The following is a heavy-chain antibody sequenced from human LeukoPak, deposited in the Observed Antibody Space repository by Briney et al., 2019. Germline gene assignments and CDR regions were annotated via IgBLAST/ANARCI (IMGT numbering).Heavy chain of an antibody. CDR1: GYTFTGYY. CDR2: INPNSGGT. Sequence: ASVKVSCKASGYTFTGYYMHWVRQAPGQGLEWMGWINPNSGGTNYAQKFQGRVTTTRDTSISTAYMELSRLRSDDTAVYYCARGVYVWWELHRNWFDPWGQGTLVTVSS. V-gene: IGHV1-2*02. J-gene: IGHJ5*02. D-gene: IGHD1-26*01. CDR3: ARGVYVWWELHRNWFDP.